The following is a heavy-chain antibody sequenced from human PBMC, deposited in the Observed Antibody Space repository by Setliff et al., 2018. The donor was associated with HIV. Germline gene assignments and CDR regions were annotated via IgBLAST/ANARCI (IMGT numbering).Heavy chain of an antibody. D-gene: IGHD1-1*01. CDR2: IYISGST. CDR1: GGSITRYY. CDR3: ARKDWTVAALEY. J-gene: IGHJ4*02. V-gene: IGHV4-4*09. Sequence: SETLSLTCTVPGGSITRYYWSWIRQSLGKGLEWIGYIYISGSTDYSPSLKSRVTISADTSKNQVSLKLTSVTAADSAVYYCARKDWTVAALEYWGQGTLVTSPQ.